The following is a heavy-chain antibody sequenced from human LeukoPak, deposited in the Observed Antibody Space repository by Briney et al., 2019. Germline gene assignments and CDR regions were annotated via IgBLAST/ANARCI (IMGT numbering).Heavy chain of an antibody. D-gene: IGHD5-18*01. CDR2: ISGSGKII. CDR3: VRVSRYSNYWSFDL. CDR1: EFTFSTYE. Sequence: GGSLRLSCAASEFTFSTYEMNWVRQAPGKGLEWLSHISGSGKIIYYGVSAKGRFTISRDNAKNSVFLQMNSLRADDTAVYYRVRVSRYSNYWSFDLWGRGALVTVSS. J-gene: IGHJ2*01. V-gene: IGHV3-48*03.